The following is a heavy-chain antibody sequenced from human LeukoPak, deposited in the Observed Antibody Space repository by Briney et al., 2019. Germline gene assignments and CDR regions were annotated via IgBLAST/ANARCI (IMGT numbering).Heavy chain of an antibody. CDR3: ARPTTYYYDSSVKMGAFDI. D-gene: IGHD3-22*01. Sequence: ASVKVSCKASGYTFTSYYMHWVRQAPGQGLEWMGIINPSGGSTSYAQKFQGRVTMTRDTSTSTVYMELSSLRSEDTAVYYCARPTTYYYDSSVKMGAFDIWGQGTMVTVSS. CDR2: INPSGGST. J-gene: IGHJ3*02. V-gene: IGHV1-46*01. CDR1: GYTFTSYY.